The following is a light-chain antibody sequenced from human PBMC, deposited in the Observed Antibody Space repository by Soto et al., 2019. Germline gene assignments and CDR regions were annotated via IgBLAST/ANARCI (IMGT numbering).Light chain of an antibody. CDR2: KVS. CDR1: QSLVYSDGTTY. CDR3: MQGTHWLYT. Sequence: DVVMTQSPLSLPVTLGQPASISCRSSQSLVYSDGTTYLSWFQLRPGQSPRRLIYKVSNRDSGVPDRFTGSWSGTDFTLRISRVEAEDVGVYYCMQGTHWLYTFGQGTKLEIK. V-gene: IGKV2-30*01. J-gene: IGKJ2*01.